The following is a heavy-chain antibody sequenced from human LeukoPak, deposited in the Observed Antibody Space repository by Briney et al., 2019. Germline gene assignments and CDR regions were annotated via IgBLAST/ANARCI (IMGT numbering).Heavy chain of an antibody. CDR3: ARDVLMATIGDYYYYMDV. J-gene: IGHJ6*03. D-gene: IGHD5-24*01. V-gene: IGHV1-8*02. CDR1: GYTFTSYG. CDR2: MNPNSGNT. Sequence: GASVKVSCKASGYTFTSYGISWVRQATGQGLEWMGWMNPNSGNTGYAQKFQGRVTMTRNTSISTAYMELSSLRSEDTAVYYCARDVLMATIGDYYYYMDVWGKGTTVTVSS.